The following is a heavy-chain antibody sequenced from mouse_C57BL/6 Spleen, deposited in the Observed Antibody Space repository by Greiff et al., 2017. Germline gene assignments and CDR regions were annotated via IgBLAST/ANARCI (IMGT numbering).Heavy chain of an antibody. CDR3: AKYCYGSSCRDFDG. V-gene: IGHV1-4*01. D-gene: IGHD1-1*01. Sequence: VQLQQSGAELVRPGASVKMSCKASGYTFTSYTMHWVKQRPGQGLEWIGYINPSSGYTKYNQKFKGKATLTADKSSSTAYMQLSSLTSEDSAVYYCAKYCYGSSCRDFDGWGTGTTVTVSS. J-gene: IGHJ1*03. CDR1: GYTFTSYT. CDR2: INPSSGYT.